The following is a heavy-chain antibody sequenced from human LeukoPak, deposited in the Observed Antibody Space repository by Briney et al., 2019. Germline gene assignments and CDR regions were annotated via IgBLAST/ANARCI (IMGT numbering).Heavy chain of an antibody. V-gene: IGHV3-23*01. J-gene: IGHJ4*02. D-gene: IGHD3-22*01. CDR2: ISENGGTT. CDR3: ARASPSGYDY. CDR1: GFTFSSYA. Sequence: GGSLRLSCAASGFTFSSYALSWVRQAPGKGLEWVSGISENGGTTFYADSVKGRFTISRDNAKNSLYLQMNSLRDEDTAVYYCARASPSGYDYWGQGTLVTVSS.